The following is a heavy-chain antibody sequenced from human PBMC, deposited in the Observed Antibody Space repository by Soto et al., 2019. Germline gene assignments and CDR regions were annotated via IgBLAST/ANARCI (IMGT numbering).Heavy chain of an antibody. Sequence: QVQLVQSGAEVKKPGASVKVSCKASGYTFTSYDINWVRQATGQGLEWMGWMNPNSGNTDYAQKFQGRVTMTRNTSRSTDYIELSSLRSEDTAVYYCARCGVYNWNFAGPGWFDPWGQGTLVTVSS. J-gene: IGHJ5*02. CDR2: MNPNSGNT. CDR3: ARCGVYNWNFAGPGWFDP. CDR1: GYTFTSYD. V-gene: IGHV1-8*01. D-gene: IGHD1-7*01.